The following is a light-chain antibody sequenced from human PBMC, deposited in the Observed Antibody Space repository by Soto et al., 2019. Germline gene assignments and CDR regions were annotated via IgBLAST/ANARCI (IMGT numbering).Light chain of an antibody. Sequence: DIQMTQSPPSLSSSVGDRVTITGRASQISSSYLNWYQQKPGKAPKRLIYAASSLQSGVPSRFSGSGSGTEFTLTISSLQPEDFATYYCLQHNSYPWTFGQGTKVDIK. CDR3: LQHNSYPWT. J-gene: IGKJ1*01. CDR2: AAS. CDR1: QISSSY. V-gene: IGKV1-17*01.